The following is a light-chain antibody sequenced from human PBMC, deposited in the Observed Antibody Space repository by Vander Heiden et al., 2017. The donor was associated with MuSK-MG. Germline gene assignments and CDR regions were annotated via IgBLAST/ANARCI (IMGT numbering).Light chain of an antibody. CDR3: QQSYNTPWT. CDR2: AAS. V-gene: IGKV1-39*01. J-gene: IGKJ1*01. CDR1: QSIASY. Sequence: DIQMTQSPLSLSASVGDRVTLTCRASQSIASYLNWYQQIPGKAPKVLIYAASSLQSEVPSRFSGSGSGADFTLTISSLQPEDFATYYCQQSYNTPWTFGQGTRVKIK.